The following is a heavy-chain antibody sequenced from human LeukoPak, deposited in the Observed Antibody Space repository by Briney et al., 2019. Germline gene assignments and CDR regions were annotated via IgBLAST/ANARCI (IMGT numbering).Heavy chain of an antibody. Sequence: ASVKVSCKASGYTFTGYYMHWVRQAPGQGLEWMGWINPNSGGTNYAQKFQGRVTITTDESTSTAYMELSSLRSEDTAVYYCARENCSSTSCPYNWFDPWGQGTLVTVSS. D-gene: IGHD2-2*01. V-gene: IGHV1-2*02. CDR3: ARENCSSTSCPYNWFDP. CDR2: INPNSGGT. J-gene: IGHJ5*02. CDR1: GYTFTGYY.